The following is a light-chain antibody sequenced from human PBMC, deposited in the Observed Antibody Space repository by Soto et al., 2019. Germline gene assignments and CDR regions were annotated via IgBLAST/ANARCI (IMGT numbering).Light chain of an antibody. J-gene: IGLJ1*01. CDR1: NIGTKS. CDR3: QVWDSGSNHYV. Sequence: SYELTQPPSVSVAPGQTARITCGGNNIGTKSVHWYQQKPGQAPALVVYGDRDRPSGIPERFSGSNSGNTATLTFSRVEAGDEADYYCQVWDSGSNHYVFGTGTKVTVL. CDR2: GDR. V-gene: IGLV3-21*02.